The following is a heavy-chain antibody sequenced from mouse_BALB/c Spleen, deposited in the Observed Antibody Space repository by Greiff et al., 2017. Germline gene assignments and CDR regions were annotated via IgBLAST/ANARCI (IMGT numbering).Heavy chain of an antibody. CDR1: GYTFTSYW. CDR3: AREAGAMDY. CDR2: INPSTGYT. J-gene: IGHJ4*01. Sequence: VQLQQSGAELAKPGASVKMSCKASGYTFTSYWMHWVKQRPGQGLEWIGYINPSTGYTEYNQKFKDKATLTADKSSSTAYMQLSSLTSEDSAVYCCAREAGAMDYWGQGTSVTVSS. V-gene: IGHV1-7*01.